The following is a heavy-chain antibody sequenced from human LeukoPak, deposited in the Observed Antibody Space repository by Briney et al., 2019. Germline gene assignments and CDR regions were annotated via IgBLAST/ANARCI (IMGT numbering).Heavy chain of an antibody. CDR3: ASMAPLASSDY. CDR1: GFTFSSYS. V-gene: IGHV3-21*01. J-gene: IGHJ4*02. CDR2: ISSSSSYI. D-gene: IGHD5-24*01. Sequence: GGSLRLSCAASGFTFSSYSMNWVRQAPGKGLEWVSSISSSSSYIYYADSAKGRFTISRDNAKNSLYLQMNSLRAEDTAVYYCASMAPLASSDYWGQGTLVTVSS.